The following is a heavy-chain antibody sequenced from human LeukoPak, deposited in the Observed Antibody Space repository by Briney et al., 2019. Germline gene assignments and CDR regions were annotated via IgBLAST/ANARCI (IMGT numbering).Heavy chain of an antibody. CDR1: GGTFSSYA. CDR3: ARDVLGVATTFDY. J-gene: IGHJ4*02. V-gene: IGHV1-69*04. D-gene: IGHD5-12*01. Sequence: SVKVSCKASGGTFSSYAISWVRQAPGQGLEWMGRIIPILGIANYAQKFQGRVTITADKSTSTAYMELSSLRSEDTAVYYCARDVLGVATTFDYWGQGTLVTISS. CDR2: IIPILGIA.